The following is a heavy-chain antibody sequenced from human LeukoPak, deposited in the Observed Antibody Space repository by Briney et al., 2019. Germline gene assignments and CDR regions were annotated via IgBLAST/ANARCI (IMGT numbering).Heavy chain of an antibody. Sequence: SETLSLTCTVSGGSISSGYWSWIRQPPGKGLEWIGYIYYRGSTNYNPSLKSRVTISADTSKNQFSLELSSVTAADTAVYYCARLSGYSSGHYYSDYWGQGTLVTVSS. CDR1: GGSISSGY. CDR3: ARLSGYSSGHYYSDY. CDR2: IYYRGST. D-gene: IGHD3-22*01. J-gene: IGHJ4*02. V-gene: IGHV4-59*01.